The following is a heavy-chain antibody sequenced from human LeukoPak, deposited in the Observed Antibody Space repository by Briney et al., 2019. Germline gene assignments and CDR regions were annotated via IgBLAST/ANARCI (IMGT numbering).Heavy chain of an antibody. J-gene: IGHJ6*02. V-gene: IGHV3-30*04. CDR2: ISFDGSNE. CDR1: GFTFSNYA. CDR3: AKDLATVTGDYYYGMDV. D-gene: IGHD4-17*01. Sequence: GGSLRLSCAASGFTFSNYAMHWVRQAPGKGLEWVAVISFDGSNEYYADSVKGRFTISRDNSKNTLYLQMNSLRAEDTAVYYCAKDLATVTGDYYYGMDVWGQGTTVTVSS.